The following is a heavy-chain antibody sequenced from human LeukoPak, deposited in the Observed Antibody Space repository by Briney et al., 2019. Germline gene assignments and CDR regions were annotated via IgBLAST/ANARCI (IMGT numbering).Heavy chain of an antibody. J-gene: IGHJ4*02. CDR2: IIPILGIA. CDR3: SRDRGVLRYFDWLLPLDY. Sequence: GASVTVSCKASGGIFSSYAISWVRQAPGQGLEWMGRIIPILGIANYAQKFQGRVTITADKSTSTAYMELSSLRSEDTAVYYCSRDRGVLRYFDWLLPLDYWGQGTLVTDSS. D-gene: IGHD3-9*01. CDR1: GGIFSSYA. V-gene: IGHV1-69*04.